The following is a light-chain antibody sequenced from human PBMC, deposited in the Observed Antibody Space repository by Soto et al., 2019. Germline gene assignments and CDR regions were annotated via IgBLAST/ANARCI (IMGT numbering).Light chain of an antibody. Sequence: DIQMTQSPSTLSASAGDRVTITCRASQSISSWLAWYQQKPGKAPRLLMYDASTLESGVPSRFSGRGSGTEFTLTISSLQPDDFATYYCQQYNSYPWTFGQGTKVEIK. J-gene: IGKJ1*01. CDR3: QQYNSYPWT. CDR1: QSISSW. CDR2: DAS. V-gene: IGKV1-5*01.